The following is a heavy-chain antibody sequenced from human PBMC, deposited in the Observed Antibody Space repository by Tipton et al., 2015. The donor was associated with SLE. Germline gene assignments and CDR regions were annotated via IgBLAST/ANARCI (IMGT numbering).Heavy chain of an antibody. CDR1: GFTFSSYG. V-gene: IGHV3-33*01. CDR2: IWYDGNSK. Sequence: SLRLSCAASGFTFSSYGMHWVRQAPGEGLQWVAVIWYDGNSKYYADSVKGRFTISRDNSKNTLYLQMNSLRAEDTAVYYCARGRRRGAGYYDSSGPLDYWGQGTLVTVSS. CDR3: ARGRRRGAGYYDSSGPLDY. D-gene: IGHD3-22*01. J-gene: IGHJ4*02.